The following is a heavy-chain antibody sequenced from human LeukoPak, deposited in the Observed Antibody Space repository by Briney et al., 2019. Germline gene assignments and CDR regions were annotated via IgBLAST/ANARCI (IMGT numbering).Heavy chain of an antibody. CDR1: GYSITSYW. J-gene: IGHJ4*02. CDR2: IYPGDSDT. Sequence: GESLKIAWKGSGYSITSYWIGWVRQMPGKGVEWMGIIYPGDSDTRYSPSFQGQVTISADKSISTAYLQWSSLKASDTAMYYCARLCSGGSCYPPLAASALDYWGQGTLVTVSS. CDR3: ARLCSGGSCYPPLAASALDY. D-gene: IGHD2-15*01. V-gene: IGHV5-51*01.